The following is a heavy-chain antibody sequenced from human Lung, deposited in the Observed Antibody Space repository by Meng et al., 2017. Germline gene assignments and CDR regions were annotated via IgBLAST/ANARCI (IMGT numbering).Heavy chain of an antibody. D-gene: IGHD4-11*01. CDR2: INHSGST. CDR3: ARGPTTMAHDFDY. V-gene: IGHV4-34*01. CDR1: GGSFSDYY. J-gene: IGHJ4*02. Sequence: QVPQQQWGEGLLKPSETLSLTCVVSGGSFSDYYWSWIRQPPGKGLEWIGEINHSGSTNYNPSLESRATISVDTSQNNLSLKLSSVTAADSAVYYCARGPTTMAHDFDYWGQGTLVTVSS.